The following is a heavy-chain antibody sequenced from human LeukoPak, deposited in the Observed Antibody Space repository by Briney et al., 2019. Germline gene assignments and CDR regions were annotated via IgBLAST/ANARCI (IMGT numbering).Heavy chain of an antibody. D-gene: IGHD6-13*01. J-gene: IGHJ5*02. Sequence: SETLSLTCAVYGGSFSGYYWSWIRQPPGKGLEWLGEINHSGSTNYNPSLKSRVTISVDTSKNQFSLKLSSVTAADTAVYYCARGRRSWYISWFDPWGQGTLVTVSS. CDR1: GGSFSGYY. CDR2: INHSGST. V-gene: IGHV4-34*01. CDR3: ARGRRSWYISWFDP.